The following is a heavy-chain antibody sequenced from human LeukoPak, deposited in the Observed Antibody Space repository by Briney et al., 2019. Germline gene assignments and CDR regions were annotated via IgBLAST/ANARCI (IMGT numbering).Heavy chain of an antibody. CDR2: IIPIFGTA. Sequence: SATVSFTASGGTFSIYAISWVRQAPGQGLEWMGGIIPIFGTANHAQKFQGRVTITADESTSTAYMELSSLRSEDTAVYYCARHSSSWTPMDVWGQGTTVTVSS. D-gene: IGHD6-13*01. CDR1: GGTFSIYA. CDR3: ARHSSSWTPMDV. J-gene: IGHJ6*02. V-gene: IGHV1-69*13.